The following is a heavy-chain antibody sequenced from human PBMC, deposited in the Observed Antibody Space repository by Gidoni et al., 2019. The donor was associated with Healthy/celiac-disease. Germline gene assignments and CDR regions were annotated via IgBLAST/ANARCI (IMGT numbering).Heavy chain of an antibody. J-gene: IGHJ4*02. V-gene: IGHV3-9*01. D-gene: IGHD1-26*01. CDR3: AKGAGAEFTQVGATY. CDR2: ISWNSGSI. Sequence: LEWVSGISWNSGSIGYADSVKGRFTISRDNAKNSLYLQMNSLRAEDTALYYCAKGAGAEFTQVGATYWGQGTLVTVSS.